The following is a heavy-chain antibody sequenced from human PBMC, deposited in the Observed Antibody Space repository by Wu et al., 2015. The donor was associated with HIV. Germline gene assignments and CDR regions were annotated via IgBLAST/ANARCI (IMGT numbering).Heavy chain of an antibody. Sequence: QVQLVQSGAEVKKPGSSVKVSCKASGGTFSSYAISWVRQAPGQGLEWMGRIIPIFGTANYAQKFQGRVTITADESTSTAYMELSSLRSEDTAVYYCARERGAYYYDSSGYYYVWGQGTLVTVSS. CDR1: GGTFSSYA. V-gene: IGHV1-69*13. D-gene: IGHD3-22*01. CDR3: ARERGAYYYDSSGYYYV. J-gene: IGHJ4*02. CDR2: IIPIFGTA.